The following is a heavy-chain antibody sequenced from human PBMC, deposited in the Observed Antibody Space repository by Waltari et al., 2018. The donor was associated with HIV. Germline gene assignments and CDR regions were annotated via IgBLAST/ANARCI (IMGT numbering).Heavy chain of an antibody. CDR3: SRDTFGEYDF. J-gene: IGHJ4*02. CDR2: INMDGRTI. Sequence: EVQLVQSGVGLIKPGGSLRLSCAASGFSVTNYWMHWVRQSPGKGLVWVSRINMDGRTIDYADSVKGRFTISRDSAKNTLSLQMNSLREEDTAVYYCSRDTFGEYDFWGQGALVTVSS. CDR1: GFSVTNYW. V-gene: IGHV3-74*01. D-gene: IGHD3-3*01.